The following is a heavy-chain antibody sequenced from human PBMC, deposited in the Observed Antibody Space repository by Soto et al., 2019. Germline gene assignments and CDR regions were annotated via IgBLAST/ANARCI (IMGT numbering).Heavy chain of an antibody. V-gene: IGHV3-23*01. D-gene: IGHD3-9*01. Sequence: GGSLRLSCAASGFTFSSYAMSWVRQAPGKGLEWVSAISGSGGSTYYADSVNGRFTISGDNPKNKLYLQMNSLGAEDTAVYYCAKDVGELRYFDWLLRGDAFDIWGQGTMVTVSS. CDR2: ISGSGGST. CDR1: GFTFSSYA. CDR3: AKDVGELRYFDWLLRGDAFDI. J-gene: IGHJ3*02.